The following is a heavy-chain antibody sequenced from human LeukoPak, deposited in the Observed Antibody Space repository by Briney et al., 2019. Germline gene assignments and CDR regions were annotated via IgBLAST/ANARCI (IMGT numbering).Heavy chain of an antibody. CDR3: AREEVPAANWFDP. CDR2: MNPNSGNT. J-gene: IGHJ5*02. CDR1: GYTFTSYD. V-gene: IGHV1-8*01. D-gene: IGHD2-2*01. Sequence: ASVKASCKASGYTFTSYDINWVRQATGQGLEWMGWMNPNSGNTGYAQKFQGRVTMTRNTSISTAYMELSSLRSEDTAVYCCAREEVPAANWFDPWGQGTLVTVSS.